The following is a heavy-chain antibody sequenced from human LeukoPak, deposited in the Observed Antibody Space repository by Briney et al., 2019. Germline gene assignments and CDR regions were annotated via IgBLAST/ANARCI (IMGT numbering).Heavy chain of an antibody. V-gene: IGHV1-8*02. CDR1: GYTFTSYG. D-gene: IGHD2-15*01. Sequence: ASVKVSCKASGYTFTSYGINWMRQATGQGLEWMGWMNPNSGNTGYAQKFQGRVTMTRNTSISTAYMELSSLRSEDTAVYYCARVTVYCSGGSCPNWFDPWGQGTLVTVSS. CDR2: MNPNSGNT. J-gene: IGHJ5*02. CDR3: ARVTVYCSGGSCPNWFDP.